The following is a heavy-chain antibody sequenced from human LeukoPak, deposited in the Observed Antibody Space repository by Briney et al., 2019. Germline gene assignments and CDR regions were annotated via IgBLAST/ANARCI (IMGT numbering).Heavy chain of an antibody. CDR3: AKGCDSSNCDASRLFDP. Sequence: PSETLSLTCAVYGASFSGYYWSWIRQSPGKGLEWVSAIGGAGTSTFYAGFVEGRFIISRDNSKNTLYLQINSLRVEDTALYYCAKGCDSSNCDASRLFDPWGQGTLVTVSS. D-gene: IGHD2-2*01. CDR2: IGGAGTST. J-gene: IGHJ5*02. CDR1: GASFSGYY. V-gene: IGHV3-23*01.